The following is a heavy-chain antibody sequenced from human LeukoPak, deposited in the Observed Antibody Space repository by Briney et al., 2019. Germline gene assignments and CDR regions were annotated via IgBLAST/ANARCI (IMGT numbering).Heavy chain of an antibody. D-gene: IGHD2-15*01. J-gene: IGHJ4*02. CDR1: GFTFSDHN. Sequence: PGGSLRLSCEASGFTFSDHNMDWVRQAPGKGLEWVARIRIKPNSYTTEYAASVKGRFTISRDDSKNSLFLHMSSLKTEDTAVYHCARAGYCSGVRCYVDYWGQGTLVTVSS. V-gene: IGHV3-72*01. CDR3: ARAGYCSGVRCYVDY. CDR2: IRIKPNSYTT.